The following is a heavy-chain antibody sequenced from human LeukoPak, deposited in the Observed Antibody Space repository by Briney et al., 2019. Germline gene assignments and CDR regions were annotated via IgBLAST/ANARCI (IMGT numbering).Heavy chain of an antibody. CDR2: ISGSGCST. V-gene: IGHV3-23*01. CDR1: GFTFSSYA. Sequence: GGSLRLSCAASGFTFSSYAMSWVRQAPGKGLEWVSAISGSGCSTYYADSVKGQFTISRDNSKNTLYLQMNSLRAADTAVYYCARRPPNGYCSGGSCYQYYYYCGMDVWGQGTTVTVSS. D-gene: IGHD2-15*01. J-gene: IGHJ6*02. CDR3: ARRPPNGYCSGGSCYQYYYYCGMDV.